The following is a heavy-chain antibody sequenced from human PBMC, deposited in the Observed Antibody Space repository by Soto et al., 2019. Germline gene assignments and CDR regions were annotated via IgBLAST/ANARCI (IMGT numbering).Heavy chain of an antibody. V-gene: IGHV3-23*01. J-gene: IGHJ4*02. Sequence: PGVSLRLSCAASGFGFSHYVMSWVLQAPGKGLEWVSGISATAVSSYSADSVKGRFTISRDNSQNMLYLQMNSLTADDTAVYYCAKGGNSLIGYSLHWGQGTLVTVSS. D-gene: IGHD3-9*01. CDR1: GFGFSHYV. CDR3: AKGGNSLIGYSLH. CDR2: ISATAVSS.